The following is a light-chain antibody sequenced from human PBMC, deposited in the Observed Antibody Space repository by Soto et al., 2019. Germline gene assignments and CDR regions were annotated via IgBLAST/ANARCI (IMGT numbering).Light chain of an antibody. J-gene: IGKJ4*01. CDR3: QQRSDWPPLT. CDR2: DAS. V-gene: IGKV3-11*01. Sequence: EIVLTQSPATLSLSPGERATLSCRASQSVSSYLAWYQQKPGQPPRLLIDDASSRATGIPARFSGSGSGTDFTLTISSLEPEDFAVYYCQQRSDWPPLTFGGGTKVEIK. CDR1: QSVSSY.